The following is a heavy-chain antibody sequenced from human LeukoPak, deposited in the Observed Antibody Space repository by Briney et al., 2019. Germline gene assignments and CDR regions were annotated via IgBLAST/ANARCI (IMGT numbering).Heavy chain of an antibody. J-gene: IGHJ4*02. Sequence: ASVKVSCKASGYTFTGYYMHWVRQAPGQGLEWMGWINPNSGGTNYAQKFQGRVTMTRDTSISTAYMELSRLRSDDTAVYYCASGSDYYDSSAYYHFHHFDYWGQGTLVTVSS. CDR1: GYTFTGYY. D-gene: IGHD3-22*01. CDR3: ASGSDYYDSSAYYHFHHFDY. V-gene: IGHV1-2*02. CDR2: INPNSGGT.